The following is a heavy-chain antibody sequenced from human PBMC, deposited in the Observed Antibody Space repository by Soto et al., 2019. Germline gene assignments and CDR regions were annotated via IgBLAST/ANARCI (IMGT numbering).Heavy chain of an antibody. D-gene: IGHD3-22*01. CDR1: GASINSGDYY. Sequence: SETLSLTCTVSGASINSGDYYWSWIRQPPGKGLEWIGYIYYSGSIYHNPSLKSRVIISVDMPKNQFSLKLSPVTAADTAVYYCATVPTYYYDGSGYANAFDVWGQGTMVTVSS. J-gene: IGHJ3*01. V-gene: IGHV4-30-4*01. CDR3: ATVPTYYYDGSGYANAFDV. CDR2: IYYSGSI.